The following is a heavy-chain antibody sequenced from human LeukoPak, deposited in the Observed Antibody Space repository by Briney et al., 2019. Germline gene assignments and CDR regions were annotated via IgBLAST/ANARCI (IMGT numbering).Heavy chain of an antibody. CDR3: ARDEDCGGDCDYFDY. CDR1: GFTFSDYY. CDR2: IGSSGSTI. D-gene: IGHD2-21*02. Sequence: GGSLRLSCAASGFTFSDYYMSWIRQAPGKGLEWVSYIGSSGSTIYYADSVKGRFTISRDNAKNSLYLQMNSLRAEDTAVYYCARDEDCGGDCDYFDYWGQGTLVTVSS. J-gene: IGHJ4*02. V-gene: IGHV3-11*04.